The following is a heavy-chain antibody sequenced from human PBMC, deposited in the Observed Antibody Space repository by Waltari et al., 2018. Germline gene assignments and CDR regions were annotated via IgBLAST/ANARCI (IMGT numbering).Heavy chain of an antibody. V-gene: IGHV4-4*02. D-gene: IGHD2-15*01. CDR3: ARDRGRGLYLDS. Sequence: QVQLQESGPGLVKPSGTLSLTCAVSVDSMRGNYWWSWVRQSPGKGLEWIGQIHRSGKTNYNPSLESRVTVSMDTSNNQLSLKVTSATAADTAIYYCARDRGRGLYLDSWGQGTLVTVSP. CDR1: VDSMRGNYW. CDR2: IHRSGKT. J-gene: IGHJ4*02.